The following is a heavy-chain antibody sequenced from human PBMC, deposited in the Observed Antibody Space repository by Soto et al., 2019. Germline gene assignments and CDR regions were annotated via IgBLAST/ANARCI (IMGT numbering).Heavy chain of an antibody. V-gene: IGHV3-33*01. CDR3: ARAVLLWFGELGRFDP. D-gene: IGHD3-10*01. CDR2: IWYDGTNK. CDR1: GITLSSYG. J-gene: IGHJ5*02. Sequence: GGSLRLSCAASGITLSSYGMHWVRQAPGKSLEWVAVIWYDGTNKNYADSVKGRFTISRENSKNTLYLQMNSLGGEDSAVYYCARAVLLWFGELGRFDPWGQGTLVTVSS.